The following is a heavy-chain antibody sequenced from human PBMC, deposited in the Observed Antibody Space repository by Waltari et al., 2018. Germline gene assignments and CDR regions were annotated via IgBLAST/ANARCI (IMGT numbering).Heavy chain of an antibody. CDR1: GGSISSGGYS. D-gene: IGHD2-15*01. V-gene: IGHV4-31*01. Sequence: QVQLQESGPGLVKPSQTLSLTCTVSGGSISSGGYSWSWIRQHPGKGLEWIGYIYYSGSTYYNPSLKSLVTISVDTSKNQFSLKLSSVTAADTAVYYCAREYCSGGSCYADYWGQGTLVTVSS. CDR2: IYYSGST. J-gene: IGHJ4*02. CDR3: AREYCSGGSCYADY.